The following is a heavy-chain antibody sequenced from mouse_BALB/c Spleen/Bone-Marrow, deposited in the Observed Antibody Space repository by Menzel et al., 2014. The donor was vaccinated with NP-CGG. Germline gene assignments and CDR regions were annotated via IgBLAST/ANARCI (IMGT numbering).Heavy chain of an antibody. CDR2: ISTYSGNT. J-gene: IGHJ3*01. D-gene: IGHD2-1*01. CDR1: GYTFTDYA. V-gene: IGHV1-67*01. Sequence: VQLQQSGPELVRPGVSVEISCKGSGYTFTDYAMHWVKQSHAKSLEWIGVISTYSGNTNYNQKFKGKATMTVDKSSSTAYMEPARLTSEDSAIYYCASPIYYGNYEGFAYWGQGTLVTVSA. CDR3: ASPIYYGNYEGFAY.